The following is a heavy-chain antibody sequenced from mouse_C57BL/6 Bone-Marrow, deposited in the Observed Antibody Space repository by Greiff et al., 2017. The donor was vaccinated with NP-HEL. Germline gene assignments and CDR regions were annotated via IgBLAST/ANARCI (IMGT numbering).Heavy chain of an antibody. Sequence: VQLQQPGAELVRPGTSVKLSCKASGYTFTSYWMHWVKQRPGQGLEWIGVIDPSDSYTNYNQKFKGKATLTVDTSSSTAYMQLSSLTSEDSAVYYCANGYYEDFDYWGQGTTLTVSS. CDR3: ANGYYEDFDY. CDR2: IDPSDSYT. V-gene: IGHV1-59*01. CDR1: GYTFTSYW. D-gene: IGHD2-3*01. J-gene: IGHJ2*01.